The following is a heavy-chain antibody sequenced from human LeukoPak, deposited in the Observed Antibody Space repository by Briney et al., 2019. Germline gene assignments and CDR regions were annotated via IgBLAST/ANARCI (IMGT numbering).Heavy chain of an antibody. Sequence: SETLSLTCTVSGGSISSSSYYWGWIRQPPGKGLEWIGSIYYSGSTYYNPSLKSRVTISVDTSKNQFSLKLSSVTAADTAVYYCARHPIQPYFDDYYYMDVWGKGTTVTVSS. CDR2: IYYSGST. CDR3: ARHPIQPYFDDYYYMDV. D-gene: IGHD3-22*01. V-gene: IGHV4-39*01. CDR1: GGSISSSSYY. J-gene: IGHJ6*03.